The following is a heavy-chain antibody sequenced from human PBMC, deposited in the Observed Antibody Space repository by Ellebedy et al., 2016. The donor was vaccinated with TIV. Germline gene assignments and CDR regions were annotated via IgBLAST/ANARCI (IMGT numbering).Heavy chain of an antibody. J-gene: IGHJ4*02. V-gene: IGHV3-30*02. D-gene: IGHD5-12*01. Sequence: GESLKISCAASGFTFSSYGMHWGRQAPGKGLEWVAFIRYAGSNKYYADSVKGRFPSSRDNSKNTLYLQMNSLRAEDTAVYYCAKDRLRVLDYWGQGTLVTVSS. CDR3: AKDRLRVLDY. CDR1: GFTFSSYG. CDR2: IRYAGSNK.